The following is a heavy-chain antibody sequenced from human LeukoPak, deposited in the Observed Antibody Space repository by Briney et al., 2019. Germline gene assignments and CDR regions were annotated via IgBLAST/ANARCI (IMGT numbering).Heavy chain of an antibody. CDR3: AKATFGVPDHLWFGELLYLYFDY. CDR1: GFTFSSYA. D-gene: IGHD3-10*01. CDR2: ISGSGGST. V-gene: IGHV3-23*01. J-gene: IGHJ4*02. Sequence: PGGSLRLSCAASGFTFSSYAMSWVRQAPGKGPEWVSAISGSGGSTYYADSVKGRFTISRDNSKNTLYLQMNSLRAEDTAVYYCAKATFGVPDHLWFGELLYLYFDYWGQGTLVTVSS.